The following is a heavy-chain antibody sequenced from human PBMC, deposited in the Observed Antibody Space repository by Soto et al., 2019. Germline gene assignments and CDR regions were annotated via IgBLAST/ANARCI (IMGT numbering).Heavy chain of an antibody. CDR3: ASLTGTTRDYYYYYGMDV. V-gene: IGHV5-10-1*01. D-gene: IGHD1-7*01. J-gene: IGHJ6*02. CDR2: IDPSDSYT. CDR1: GYSFTSYW. Sequence: PGESLKISCKGSGYSFTSYWISWVRQMPGKGLEWMGRIDPSDSYTNYSPSFQGHVTISADKSISTAYLQWSSLKASDTAMYYCASLTGTTRDYYYYYGMDVWGQGTTVTVSS.